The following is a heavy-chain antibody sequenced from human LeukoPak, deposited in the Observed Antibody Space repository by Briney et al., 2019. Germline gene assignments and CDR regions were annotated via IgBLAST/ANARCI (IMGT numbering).Heavy chain of an antibody. CDR1: GDSISSETYH. D-gene: IGHD3-10*01. CDR3: ARSGWPMGGFDP. V-gene: IGHV4-39*01. CDR2: IFYAGST. Sequence: SETLSLTCTVSGDSISSETYHWGWIRQPPGKGLQWIGSIFYAGSTYYNPSLRSRVSISVDTSKDQFSLKLFPVTAADTAVYYCARSGWPMGGFDPWGQGILVTVSS. J-gene: IGHJ5*02.